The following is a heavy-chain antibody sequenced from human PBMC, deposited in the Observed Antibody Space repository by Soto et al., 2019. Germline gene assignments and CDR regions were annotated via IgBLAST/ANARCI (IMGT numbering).Heavy chain of an antibody. D-gene: IGHD3-22*01. V-gene: IGHV4-61*08. J-gene: IGHJ3*02. CDR2: IYYSGST. CDR3: ARTYDGSGPNSGGYGFDI. CDR1: GGSISSGDYY. Sequence: PSETLSLTCPVSGGSISSGDYYWSWIRQPPGKGLEWIAYIYYSGSTSYNPSLKSRVSISLDTSKNQFSLKLSSVTAADTAVYYCARTYDGSGPNSGGYGFDIWGQGTMVTVSS.